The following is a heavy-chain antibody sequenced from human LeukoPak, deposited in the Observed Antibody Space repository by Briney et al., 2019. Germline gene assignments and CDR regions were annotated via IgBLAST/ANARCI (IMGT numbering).Heavy chain of an antibody. CDR3: ARGGSDFWSGYYRGKEFDY. CDR2: MYRSETT. D-gene: IGHD3-3*01. CDR1: GYSISDGYF. Sequence: ETLSLTCTVSGYSISDGYFWGWIRQPPGKGLEWIGSMYRSETTFYNPSLKSRVTISVDTSKNQFSLKLSSVTAADTAVYYCARGGSDFWSGYYRGKEFDYWGQGTLVTVSS. V-gene: IGHV4-38-2*02. J-gene: IGHJ4*02.